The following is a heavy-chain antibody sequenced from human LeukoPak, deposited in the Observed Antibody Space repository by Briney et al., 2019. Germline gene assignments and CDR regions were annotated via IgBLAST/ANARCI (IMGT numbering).Heavy chain of an antibody. CDR2: IKQDGSEK. V-gene: IGHV3-7*01. Sequence: GGSLRLSCAASGFTFSSYWMSWVRQAPGKGLEWVANIKQDGSEKYYVDSVKGRFTISRDNAKNSLYLQMNSLRAEDTAVYYCARDRACSSTSCYGYYYYYGMGVWGQGTTVTVSS. J-gene: IGHJ6*02. D-gene: IGHD2-2*01. CDR3: ARDRACSSTSCYGYYYYYGMGV. CDR1: GFTFSSYW.